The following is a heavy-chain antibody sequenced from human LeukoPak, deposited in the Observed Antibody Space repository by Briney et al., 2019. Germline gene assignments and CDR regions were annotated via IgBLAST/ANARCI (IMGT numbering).Heavy chain of an antibody. V-gene: IGHV4-34*01. Sequence: PSETLSLTCAVYGGSFSGYYWSWIRQPPGKGLEWIGEINHSGSTNYNPSLKSRVTISVDTSKNQFSLKLSSVTAADTAVYYCARADGGSYWGTDYWGQGTLVTVSS. D-gene: IGHD1-26*01. J-gene: IGHJ4*02. CDR1: GGSFSGYY. CDR3: ARADGGSYWGTDY. CDR2: INHSGST.